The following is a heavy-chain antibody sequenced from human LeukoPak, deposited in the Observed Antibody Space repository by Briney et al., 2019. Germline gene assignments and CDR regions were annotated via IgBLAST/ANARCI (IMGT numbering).Heavy chain of an antibody. V-gene: IGHV1-69*05. D-gene: IGHD3-3*01. J-gene: IGHJ5*02. CDR2: IIPIFGTA. Sequence: SVKVSCKASGGTFSSYAISWVRQAPGQGVEWMGGIIPIFGTANYAQKFQGRVTITTDESTSTAYMKLSSLRSEDTAVYYCARGLRITIFGVVISNWFDPWGQGTLVTVSS. CDR1: GGTFSSYA. CDR3: ARGLRITIFGVVISNWFDP.